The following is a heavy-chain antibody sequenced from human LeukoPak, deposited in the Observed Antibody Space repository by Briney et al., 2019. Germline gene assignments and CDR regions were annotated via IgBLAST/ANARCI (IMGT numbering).Heavy chain of an antibody. J-gene: IGHJ4*02. CDR3: ARQLGYCSAGTCYFDS. D-gene: IGHD2-15*01. CDR1: GFTFNSYA. CDR2: LASGRSP. Sequence: PGGSLRRSCAASGFTFNSYAMAWVRQAPGKGLEWVSSLASGRSPSYADSLEGRLTMSSDNAKNTLYLQMDNLRAEDTAIYYCARQLGYCSAGTCYFDSWGLGTQVAVSS. V-gene: IGHV3-23*05.